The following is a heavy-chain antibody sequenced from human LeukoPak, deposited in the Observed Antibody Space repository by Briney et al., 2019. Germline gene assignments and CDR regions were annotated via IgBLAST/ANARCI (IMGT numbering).Heavy chain of an antibody. J-gene: IGHJ5*02. V-gene: IGHV4-59*02. D-gene: IGHD7-27*01. CDR3: TRGHWGLQS. CDR2: IHHSGNS. Sequence: SETLSLTCTVSGASVTDYYWSWIRQTPGKGLEWISYIHHSGNSDYNPSLRSRVTTSLDTSKNQFSLNLISVTAADTAVYYCTRGHWGLQSWSQGTLVTVSS. CDR1: GASVTDYY.